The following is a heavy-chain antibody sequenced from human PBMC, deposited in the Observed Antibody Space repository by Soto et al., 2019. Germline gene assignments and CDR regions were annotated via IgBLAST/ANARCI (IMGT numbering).Heavy chain of an antibody. D-gene: IGHD6-6*01. CDR2: IYWNDDK. CDR3: ARGLATLPVFAFDV. J-gene: IGHJ3*01. V-gene: IGHV2-5*01. CDR1: GISLSTSGVG. Sequence: SGPTLVNPTQTLTLTCSLSGISLSTSGVGLGWIRQTPGKALEWLALIYWNDDKHYTPSLKSRLTITKDTSKNQAVLTMTNMDPVDTATYYCARGLATLPVFAFDVWGQGTVVTVSS.